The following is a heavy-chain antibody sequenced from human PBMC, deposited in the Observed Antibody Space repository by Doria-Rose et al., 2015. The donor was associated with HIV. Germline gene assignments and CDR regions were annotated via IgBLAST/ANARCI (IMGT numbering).Heavy chain of an antibody. V-gene: IGHV2-26*01. CDR1: GVSLSSPGMG. J-gene: IGHJ4*02. Sequence: QVQLVQSGPVLVKPMETLTLTCTVSGVSLSSPGMGVSWIRQPPGKALEWLANMFSDDERSYKTSLKSRLTISRGTSKSQVVLTMTDMDPVDTATYYCARIKSSRWYHKYYFDFWGQGTLVIVSA. CDR2: MFSDDER. D-gene: IGHD6-13*01. CDR3: ARIKSSRWYHKYYFDF.